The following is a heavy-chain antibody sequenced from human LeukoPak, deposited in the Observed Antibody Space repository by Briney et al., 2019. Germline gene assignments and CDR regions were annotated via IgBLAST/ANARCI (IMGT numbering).Heavy chain of an antibody. J-gene: IGHJ4*02. D-gene: IGHD5-24*01. Sequence: GGSLRLSCAASGFTYSSYWMSWVRQAPGKGLEWVANIKKDGSETYYVDSVKGRFTVSRDNSKNSLYLQVNSLRTDDTAFYYCAKAAIIELATIDYWGQGTLLTVSS. CDR2: IKKDGSET. CDR1: GFTYSSYW. V-gene: IGHV3-7*03. CDR3: AKAAIIELATIDY.